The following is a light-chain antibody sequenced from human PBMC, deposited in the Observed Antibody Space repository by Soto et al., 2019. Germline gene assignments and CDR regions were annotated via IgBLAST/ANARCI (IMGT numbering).Light chain of an antibody. V-gene: IGKV1-33*01. Sequence: DIQMSQSPSSLSASVGDRVTITCQASQNINNYLNWYQQKPGRAPKLLIYDASNLEAGVPSRFRGSGSGTDFTFTIIRSQPYDIATYQWHKCENLPTFGQGTRLEIK. CDR1: QNINNY. J-gene: IGKJ5*01. CDR3: HKCENLPT. CDR2: DAS.